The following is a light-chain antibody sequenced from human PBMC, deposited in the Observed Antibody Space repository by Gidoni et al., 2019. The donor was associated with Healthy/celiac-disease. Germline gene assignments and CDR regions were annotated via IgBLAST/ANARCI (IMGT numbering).Light chain of an antibody. CDR2: QDS. CDR3: QAWDSSTAV. J-gene: IGLJ2*01. CDR1: KLGDKY. Sequence: SYELTQPPSVSVSPGPTASITCSGDKLGDKYACWYQQKPGQSPLLFIYQDSKRPSGIPERFSGSNSGNTATLTISGTQAMDEADYYCQAWDSSTAVFGGGTKLT. V-gene: IGLV3-1*01.